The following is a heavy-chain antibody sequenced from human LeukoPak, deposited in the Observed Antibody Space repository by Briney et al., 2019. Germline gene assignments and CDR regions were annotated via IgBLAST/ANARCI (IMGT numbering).Heavy chain of an antibody. J-gene: IGHJ5*02. Sequence: GGSLRLSCAASGFTFSDYCMHRVRQAPGKGLEWVSGINWNGGSTGYADSVKGRFTISRDNAKNSLYLQMNSLRAEDTALYYCARARYCSGGSCYWFDPWGQGTLVTVSS. CDR1: GFTFSDYC. CDR3: ARARYCSGGSCYWFDP. V-gene: IGHV3-20*04. D-gene: IGHD2-15*01. CDR2: INWNGGST.